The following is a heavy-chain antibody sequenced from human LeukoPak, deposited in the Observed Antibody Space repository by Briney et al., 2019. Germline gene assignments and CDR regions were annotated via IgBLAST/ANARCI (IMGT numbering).Heavy chain of an antibody. V-gene: IGHV3-48*01. J-gene: IGHJ6*04. Sequence: GGSLRLSCAASGFTFDDYTMHWVRQAPGKGLEWVSYISSSSSTIYYADSVKGRFTISRDNAKNSLYLQMNSLRAEDTAVYYCARDRMDVWGKGTTVTVSS. CDR1: GFTFDDYT. CDR2: ISSSSSTI. CDR3: ARDRMDV.